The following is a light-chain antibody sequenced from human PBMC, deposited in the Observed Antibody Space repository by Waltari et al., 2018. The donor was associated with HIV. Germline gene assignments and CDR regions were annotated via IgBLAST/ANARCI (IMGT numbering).Light chain of an antibody. Sequence: QSALPQPASVSGSPGQSITISCTGTSSDINYDNYVSWYQHQPGKVPKVIISEVTNRPSGVSSRFAGSKSGNTASLTISGLQAEDEADYYCCSYAGSYGYVFGTGTKVTVL. CDR2: EVT. CDR3: CSYAGSYGYV. V-gene: IGLV2-14*01. CDR1: SSDINYDNY. J-gene: IGLJ1*01.